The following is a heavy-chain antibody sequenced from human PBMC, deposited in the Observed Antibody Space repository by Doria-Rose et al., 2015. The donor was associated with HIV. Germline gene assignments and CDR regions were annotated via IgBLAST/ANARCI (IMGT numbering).Heavy chain of an antibody. CDR2: IFSDDER. J-gene: IGHJ4*02. CDR3: ARIKSSRWYHKYYFDF. Sequence: QVTLKESGPVLVKPAETLTLTCTVSGVSLSSPGMGVSWIRQPPGKALEWLANIFSDDERSYNTSLKSRLTNSRGTSKSQVVLAMTDMDPVDTATYYCARIKSSRWYHKYYFDFWGQGTLVIVSA. CDR1: GVSLSSPGMG. V-gene: IGHV2-26*01. D-gene: IGHD6-13*01.